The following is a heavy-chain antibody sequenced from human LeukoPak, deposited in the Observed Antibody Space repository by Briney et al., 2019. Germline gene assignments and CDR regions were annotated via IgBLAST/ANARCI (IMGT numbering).Heavy chain of an antibody. D-gene: IGHD1-14*01. CDR2: IHSGGST. J-gene: IGHJ6*02. Sequence: GGSLRLSCAASGFTVSSDYMSWVRQAPGKGLEWVSVIHSGGSTYYADSVKGRFTISRHNSKNTLYLQMNSLRAEDTAVYYCATRRNYYYYGMDVWGQGATVTVSS. CDR1: GFTVSSDY. V-gene: IGHV3-53*04. CDR3: ATRRNYYYYGMDV.